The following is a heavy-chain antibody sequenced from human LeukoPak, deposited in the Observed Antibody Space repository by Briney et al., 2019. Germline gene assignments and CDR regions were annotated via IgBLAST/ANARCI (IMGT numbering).Heavy chain of an antibody. CDR2: IGAGGTFT. J-gene: IGHJ4*02. V-gene: IGHV3-23*01. D-gene: IGHD2-15*01. CDR3: AIDLEYTTYGYSIDY. Sequence: PGGSLSLSSTASGFSISSCVMNWRRQAPGKGLEWVSGIGAGGTFTYYADSVKGRFTIFRDNSRNTLYLQMNSLRADDTAVYYCAIDLEYTTYGYSIDYWGQGTLVTVSS. CDR1: GFSISSCV.